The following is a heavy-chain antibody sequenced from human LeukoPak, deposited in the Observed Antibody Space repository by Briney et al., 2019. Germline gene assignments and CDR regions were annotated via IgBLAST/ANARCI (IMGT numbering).Heavy chain of an antibody. CDR3: ASIPAAKVDYYYMDV. D-gene: IGHD2-2*01. V-gene: IGHV4-39*01. Sequence: SETLSLTCTVSGDSISSGDYYWGWIRQPPGKGLEWIGSIYYSGSTYYNPSLKSRVTISVDTSKNQFSLKLSSVTAADTAVYYCASIPAAKVDYYYMDVWGKGTTVTISS. CDR1: GDSISSGDYY. J-gene: IGHJ6*03. CDR2: IYYSGST.